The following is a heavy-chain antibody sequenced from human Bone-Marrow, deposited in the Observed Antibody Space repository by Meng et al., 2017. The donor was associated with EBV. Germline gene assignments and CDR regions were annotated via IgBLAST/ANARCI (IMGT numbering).Heavy chain of an antibody. CDR3: AVLLSTPLAFDS. V-gene: IGHV1-2*06. D-gene: IGHD5/OR15-5a*01. J-gene: IGHJ4*02. Sequence: QGQLVQSGAEVRKPGASVKVSCETSGYTFIVSYIHWVRQAPGQGLEWMGRVNPTTGDSNYAQHFQGRVIMTRDKSINTASMELASLTPDDTAMYYCAVLLSTPLAFDSWGQGTLVTVSS. CDR1: GYTFIVSY. CDR2: VNPTTGDS.